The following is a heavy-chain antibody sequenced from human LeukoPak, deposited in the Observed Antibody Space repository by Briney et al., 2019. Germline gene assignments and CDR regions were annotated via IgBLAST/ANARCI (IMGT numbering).Heavy chain of an antibody. Sequence: ASVKVSCKASGGTFSSYAISWVRQAPGQGLEWMGGIIPIFGTANYAQKFQGRVTITADESTSTAYMELSSLRSEDTAVYYCARDSAGYCSSTSCPPGHWFDPWGQGTLVTVSS. CDR3: ARDSAGYCSSTSCPPGHWFDP. D-gene: IGHD2-2*01. V-gene: IGHV1-69*13. CDR2: IIPIFGTA. J-gene: IGHJ5*02. CDR1: GGTFSSYA.